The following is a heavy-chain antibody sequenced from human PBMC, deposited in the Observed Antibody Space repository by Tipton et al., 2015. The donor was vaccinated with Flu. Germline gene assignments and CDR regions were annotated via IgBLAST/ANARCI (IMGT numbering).Heavy chain of an antibody. V-gene: IGHV1-46*01. D-gene: IGHD5-24*01. CDR1: GYTFSNYY. CDR2: INPTGGST. CDR3: AGPRHRDGYNLGY. Sequence: QVQLVQSGAEVKKPGASVKVSCKASGYTFSNYYVDWVRQAPGQGLEWMGQINPTGGSTIYAQKFQGRVTMTSDTSTSTVYMELSSLRSEDTAVYYCAGPRHRDGYNLGYWGQGTLVTVSS. J-gene: IGHJ4*02.